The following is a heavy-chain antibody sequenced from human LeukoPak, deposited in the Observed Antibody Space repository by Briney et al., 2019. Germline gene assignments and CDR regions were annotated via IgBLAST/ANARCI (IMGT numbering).Heavy chain of an antibody. J-gene: IGHJ5*02. V-gene: IGHV4-59*08. CDR1: GGSISSYY. CDR3: ARHGDCSGGSCRWFDP. D-gene: IGHD2-15*01. CDR2: IYYSGST. Sequence: SETLSLTCTVSGGSISSYYWSWIRQPPGKGLEWIGYIYYSGSTNYNPSLKSRVTISVDTSKNQFSLKLSSVTAADTAVYYCARHGDCSGGSCRWFDPWGQGTLVTVSS.